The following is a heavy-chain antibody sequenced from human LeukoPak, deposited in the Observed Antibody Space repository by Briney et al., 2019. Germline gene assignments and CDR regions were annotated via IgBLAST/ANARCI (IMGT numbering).Heavy chain of an antibody. J-gene: IGHJ5*02. V-gene: IGHV3-7*01. Sequence: GGSLRLSCAASGFTFSSYWMNWVRQAPGKGLEWVANIKQDGSEKYYVDSVKGRFTISRDNAKNSLYLQMNSLRAEDTAVYYCARATHYYEVPGRFDPWGQGTLVTVSS. CDR1: GFTFSSYW. CDR3: ARATHYYEVPGRFDP. CDR2: IKQDGSEK. D-gene: IGHD3-22*01.